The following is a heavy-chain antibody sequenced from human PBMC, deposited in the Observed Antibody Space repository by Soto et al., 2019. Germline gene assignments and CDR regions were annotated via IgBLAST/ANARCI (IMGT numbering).Heavy chain of an antibody. CDR3: ARESVAPYYSYGMDV. Sequence: QVQLVQSGAEVKKPGASVKVSCKASGYTFTRSGISWVRQAPGQWLEWMGWISTYNGDTNYAQTFQGRVTMTTDTCTSTVQMEVRSLRSDDTAVYYCARESVAPYYSYGMDVWGEGTPVTVSS. V-gene: IGHV1-18*01. CDR1: GYTFTRSG. D-gene: IGHD5-12*01. J-gene: IGHJ6*01. CDR2: ISTYNGDT.